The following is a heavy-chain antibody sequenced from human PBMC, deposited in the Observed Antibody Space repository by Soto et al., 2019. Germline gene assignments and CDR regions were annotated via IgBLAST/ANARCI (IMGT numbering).Heavy chain of an antibody. CDR1: GFTFGDYA. J-gene: IGHJ6*03. CDR3: TREGSGSYYHYYYYMDV. Sequence: GGSLRLSCTASGFTFGDYAMSWFRQAPGKGLEWVGFIRSKAYGGTTEYAASVKGRFTISRDDSKSIAYLQMNSLKTEDTAVYYCTREGSGSYYHYYYYMDVWGKGTTVTVSS. CDR2: IRSKAYGGTT. D-gene: IGHD3-10*01. V-gene: IGHV3-49*03.